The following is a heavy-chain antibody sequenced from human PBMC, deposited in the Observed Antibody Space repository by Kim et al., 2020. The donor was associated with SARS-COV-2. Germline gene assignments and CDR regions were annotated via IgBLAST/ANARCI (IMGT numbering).Heavy chain of an antibody. J-gene: IGHJ6*02. CDR1: GYTFTSYG. V-gene: IGHV1-18*01. CDR2: ISAYNGNT. CDR3: ARVGATAASYYYYGMDV. D-gene: IGHD1-26*01. Sequence: ASVKVSCKASGYTFTSYGISWVRQAPGQGLEWMGWISAYNGNTNYAQKLQGRVTMTTDTSTSTAYMELRSLRSDDTAVYYCARVGATAASYYYYGMDVCGQGTTVTVSS.